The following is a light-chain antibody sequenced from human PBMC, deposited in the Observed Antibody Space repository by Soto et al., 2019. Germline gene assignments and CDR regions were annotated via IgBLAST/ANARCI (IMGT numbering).Light chain of an antibody. J-gene: IGKJ4*01. Sequence: DIQMTQSPSTLSASVGDRVTITCRASQSINNWLAWYQQKPGKAPQLLIYKTSDLESGVPSRFSGSGSGTAFSLTISSLQPDEFETYYCQQYKSFSRTFGGGTRVEVK. V-gene: IGKV1-5*03. CDR2: KTS. CDR1: QSINNW. CDR3: QQYKSFSRT.